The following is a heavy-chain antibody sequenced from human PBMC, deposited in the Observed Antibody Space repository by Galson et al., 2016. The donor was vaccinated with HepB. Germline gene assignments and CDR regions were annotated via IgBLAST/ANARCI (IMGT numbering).Heavy chain of an antibody. CDR1: GFTFSNYA. CDR2: IDDRGDST. CDR3: TMISWSTTVTTSNSFWYFDL. D-gene: IGHD4-17*01. J-gene: IGHJ2*01. V-gene: IGHV3-23*01. Sequence: SLRLSCAASGFTFSNYAMSWVRQAPGKGLEWVSSIDDRGDSTYYADSVKGRFTISRDSSKNTLYLQMNSLRAEDTAIYYCTMISWSTTVTTSNSFWYFDLWGRGTLVTVSS.